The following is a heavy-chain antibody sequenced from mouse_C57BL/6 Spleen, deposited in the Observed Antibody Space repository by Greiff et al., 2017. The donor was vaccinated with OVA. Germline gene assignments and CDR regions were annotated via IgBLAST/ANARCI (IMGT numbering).Heavy chain of an antibody. CDR2: ISSGGDYI. Sequence: VQLQESGEGLVKPGGSLKLSCAASGFTFSSYAMSWVRQTPEKRLEWVAYISSGGDYIYYADTVTGRFTISRDNARNTLYLQMSSLNSEDTAMYYCTRVLLTWFAYWGQGTLVTVSA. CDR1: GFTFSSYA. J-gene: IGHJ3*01. CDR3: TRVLLTWFAY. V-gene: IGHV5-9-1*02.